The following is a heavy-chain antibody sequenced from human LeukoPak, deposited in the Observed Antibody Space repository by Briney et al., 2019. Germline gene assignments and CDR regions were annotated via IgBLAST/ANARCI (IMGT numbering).Heavy chain of an antibody. D-gene: IGHD3-10*01. CDR2: IYPADSDT. CDR3: ARQSRDGSKTRGYYFDH. V-gene: IGHV5-51*01. Sequence: GESLKISCQVAGYIFTDYWIGWVRQLPGKGLESMGIIYPADSDTAYSPFFQGQVTISADKSIRTVSPQWSSLKASDTAMYYCARQSRDGSKTRGYYFDHWGQGTLVTVSS. J-gene: IGHJ4*02. CDR1: GYIFTDYW.